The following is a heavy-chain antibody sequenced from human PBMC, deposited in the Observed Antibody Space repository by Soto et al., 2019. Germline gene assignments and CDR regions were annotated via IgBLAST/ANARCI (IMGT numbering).Heavy chain of an antibody. CDR3: ASKAWDPPRWFDP. D-gene: IGHD1-26*01. V-gene: IGHV4-4*02. J-gene: IGHJ5*02. CDR1: GGSISSNNW. CDR2: IYHSGST. Sequence: SETLSLTCAVSGGSISSNNWWSWVRQPPGKGLEWIGEIYHSGSTNYNPSLKSRVTISVDKSKNQFSLKLSSVTAADTAVYYCASKAWDPPRWFDPWGQGILVTVSS.